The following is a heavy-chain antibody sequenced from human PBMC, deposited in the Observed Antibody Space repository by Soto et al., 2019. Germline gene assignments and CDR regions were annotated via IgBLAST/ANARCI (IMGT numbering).Heavy chain of an antibody. CDR2: IIPRSGRS. CDR3: AREGLGLAPRTVSSAHYYYAMDV. CDR1: GDTFSTYA. Sequence: QVQLVQSGGEVKKPGSSVKVSCTASGDTFSTYAITWVRQAPGQGLEWVGGIIPRSGRSDYAQKFQGRVTITAHESTSSAYMELSSLRSEDTAVYYCAREGLGLAPRTVSSAHYYYAMDVWGQGTTVTVSS. V-gene: IGHV1-69*12. J-gene: IGHJ6*02. D-gene: IGHD3-3*02.